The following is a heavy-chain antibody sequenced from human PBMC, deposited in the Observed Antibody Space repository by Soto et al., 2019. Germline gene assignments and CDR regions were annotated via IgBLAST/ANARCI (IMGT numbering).Heavy chain of an antibody. Sequence: QVQLQQWGAGLLKPSETLSLTCAVYGGSFSGYYWSWIRQPPGKGLEWIGEINHSGSTNYNPSLKSRVTISVDTSKNQFALKLSSVTAADTAVYYCARGDSEWSQVKNGRDVWGQGTTVTVSS. CDR1: GGSFSGYY. J-gene: IGHJ6*02. V-gene: IGHV4-34*01. D-gene: IGHD3-3*01. CDR2: INHSGST. CDR3: ARGDSEWSQVKNGRDV.